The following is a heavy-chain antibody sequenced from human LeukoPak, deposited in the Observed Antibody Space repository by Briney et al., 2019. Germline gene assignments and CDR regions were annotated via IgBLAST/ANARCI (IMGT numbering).Heavy chain of an antibody. CDR3: AKDSPVRATILGVVIGDYYYSMDV. D-gene: IGHD3-3*01. Sequence: GASLRLSCAASGFTFSSYAMSWVRQAPGKGLEWVSAISGSGGSTYYADSVKGRFTISRDNSKNTLYLQMNSLRAEDTAVYYCAKDSPVRATILGVVIGDYYYSMDVWGQGTTVTVSS. CDR2: ISGSGGST. J-gene: IGHJ6*02. V-gene: IGHV3-23*01. CDR1: GFTFSSYA.